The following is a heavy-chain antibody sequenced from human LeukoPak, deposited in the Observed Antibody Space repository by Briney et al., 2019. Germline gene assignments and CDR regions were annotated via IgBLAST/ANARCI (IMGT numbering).Heavy chain of an antibody. Sequence: SETLSLTCTVSGGSISSYYWSWIRQPPGKGLEWIGYIYYSGSTNYNPSLKSRVTISVDTSKNQFSLKLSSVTAADTAVYYCARLAGDYGSGSYYAGDAFDIWGQGTMVTVSS. D-gene: IGHD3-10*01. CDR1: GGSISSYY. J-gene: IGHJ3*02. CDR3: ARLAGDYGSGSYYAGDAFDI. V-gene: IGHV4-59*08. CDR2: IYYSGST.